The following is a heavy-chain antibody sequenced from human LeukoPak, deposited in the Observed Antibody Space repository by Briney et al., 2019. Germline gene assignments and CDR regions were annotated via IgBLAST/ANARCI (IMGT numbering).Heavy chain of an antibody. CDR1: GFTFSSYA. Sequence: PGGSLRLSCAASGFTFSSYAMSWVRQAPGKGLEWVSSISSSSKHMYYADSVKGRFSISRDDAKNSLFLQMNGLRAEDTAVYYCVRDMTTTTTCYLQHWGQGTLVTVSS. D-gene: IGHD4-17*01. CDR3: VRDMTTTTTCYLQH. V-gene: IGHV3-21*01. J-gene: IGHJ1*01. CDR2: ISSSSKHM.